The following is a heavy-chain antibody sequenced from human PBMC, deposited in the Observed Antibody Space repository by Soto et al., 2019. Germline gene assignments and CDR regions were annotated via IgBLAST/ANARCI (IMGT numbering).Heavy chain of an antibody. CDR3: AKGPEGVVERLFDI. CDR2: ISWNSGSI. V-gene: IGHV3-9*01. Sequence: EVQLVESGGGLVQPGRSLRLSCAASGFTFDDYAMHWVRQAPGKGLEWVSGISWNSGSIGYADSVKGRFTISRDNAKNSLYLQMNSLRAEDTALYYCAKGPEGVVERLFDIWVQGTMVTVSS. CDR1: GFTFDDYA. J-gene: IGHJ3*02. D-gene: IGHD2-15*01.